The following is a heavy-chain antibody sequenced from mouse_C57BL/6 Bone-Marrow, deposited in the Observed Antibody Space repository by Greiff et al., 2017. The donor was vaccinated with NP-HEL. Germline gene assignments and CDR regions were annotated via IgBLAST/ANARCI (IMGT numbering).Heavy chain of an antibody. D-gene: IGHD2-4*01. CDR2: ISSGGSYT. J-gene: IGHJ3*01. CDR1: GFTFSSYG. Sequence: EVQLVESGGDLVKPGGSLKLSCAASGFTFSSYGMSWVRQTPDKRLEWVATISSGGSYTYSPASVKGRFTISRDNAKNTLYLQMSSLKSEDTAMYYCARHYDYDSSWFAYWGQGTLVTVSA. CDR3: ARHYDYDSSWFAY. V-gene: IGHV5-6*01.